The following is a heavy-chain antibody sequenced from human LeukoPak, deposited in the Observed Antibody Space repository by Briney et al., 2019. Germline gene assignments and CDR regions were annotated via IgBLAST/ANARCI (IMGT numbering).Heavy chain of an antibody. Sequence: GGSLRLSCAASGFTFSHAWMSWVRQAPGKGLEWVGRIKSKADGGTPDYAAPVKGRFAISRDDSKAMLYLQMNSLRAEDTAVYYCARESYCSGGSCYSGRAFDIWGQGTMVTVSS. CDR1: GFTFSHAW. CDR3: ARESYCSGGSCYSGRAFDI. CDR2: IKSKADGGTP. D-gene: IGHD2-15*01. V-gene: IGHV3-15*05. J-gene: IGHJ3*02.